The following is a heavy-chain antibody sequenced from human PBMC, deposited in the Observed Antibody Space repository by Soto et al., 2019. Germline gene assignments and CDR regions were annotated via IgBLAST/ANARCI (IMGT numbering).Heavy chain of an antibody. J-gene: IGHJ4*02. CDR1: GFTFSSYS. V-gene: IGHV3-21*01. D-gene: IGHD5-18*01. CDR2: IRSSSSYI. CDR3: ARDRGNTAMTFDY. Sequence: EVQLVESGGGLVKPGGSLRLSCAASGFTFSSYSMNWVRQAPGKGLEWVSSIRSSSSYIYYADSVKGRFTISRDNAKNSLYLQMNSLRAEDTAVYYCARDRGNTAMTFDYWGQGTLVTVSS.